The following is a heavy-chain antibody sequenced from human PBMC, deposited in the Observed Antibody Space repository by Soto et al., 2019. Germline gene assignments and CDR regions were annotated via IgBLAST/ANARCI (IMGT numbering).Heavy chain of an antibody. CDR2: INRDGSKK. CDR3: ARDVSPGSSSLYLDAFDI. D-gene: IGHD6-13*01. Sequence: VQVEESGGDLVRPGGSLRLSCAAFGFTLSAYWMTWVRQAPGKGLEWVANINRDGSKKSYLDSVRGRFTISRDNVENSLYLHMDSLRADDTALYYCARDVSPGSSSLYLDAFDIWGQGTMVTVSS. J-gene: IGHJ3*02. CDR1: GFTLSAYW. V-gene: IGHV3-7*05.